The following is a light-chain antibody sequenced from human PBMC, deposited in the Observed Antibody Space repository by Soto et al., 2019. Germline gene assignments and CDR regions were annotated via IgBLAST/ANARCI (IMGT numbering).Light chain of an antibody. CDR3: QQYTNWPYT. V-gene: IGKV3-15*01. Sequence: EIVMTQSPATLSVSPGERASLSCRASQSVGSNLAWYQQTAGQAPRLLIYGASTRATGIPARFSGSGSGKEFTLTISSLHSEDFAVYSCQQYTNWPYTFGQGTKLEIK. CDR1: QSVGSN. CDR2: GAS. J-gene: IGKJ2*01.